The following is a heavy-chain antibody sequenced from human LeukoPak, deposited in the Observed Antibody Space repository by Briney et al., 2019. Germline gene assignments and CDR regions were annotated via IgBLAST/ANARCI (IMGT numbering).Heavy chain of an antibody. D-gene: IGHD5-12*01. CDR2: ISAYNGNT. J-gene: IGHJ4*02. CDR3: ARDQGIYNHRIIDS. CDR1: GGTFSSYA. Sequence: ASVNVCCKASGGTFSSYAISWVRQAPGQGLEWMGWISAYNGNTNFAQEFQGRVTMTTDTSTSTASMELRSLRSDDTAVYYCARDQGIYNHRIIDSWGQGTLDTVSS. V-gene: IGHV1-18*01.